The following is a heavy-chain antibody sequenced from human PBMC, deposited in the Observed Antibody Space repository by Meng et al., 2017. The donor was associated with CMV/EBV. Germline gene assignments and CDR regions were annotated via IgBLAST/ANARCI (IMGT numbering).Heavy chain of an antibody. V-gene: IGHV4-34*01. CDR3: ARVDGITMFGVVITEGYYFDY. D-gene: IGHD3-3*01. CDR2: INHSGST. J-gene: IGHJ4*02. CDR1: SGNY. Sequence: SGNYWSWIRKPQGKGLEWSGEINHSGSTNYNPSLKSRVTISVDTSKNQFSLKLSSVTAADTAVYYCARVDGITMFGVVITEGYYFDYWGQGTLVTVSS.